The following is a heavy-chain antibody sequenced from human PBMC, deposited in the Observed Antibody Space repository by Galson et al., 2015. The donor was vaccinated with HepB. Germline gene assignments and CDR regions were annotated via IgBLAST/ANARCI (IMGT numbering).Heavy chain of an antibody. V-gene: IGHV4-61*01. CDR1: GASISGGSYY. D-gene: IGHD6-25*01. CDR2: IYYPGNT. Sequence: ETLSLTCTVSGASISGGSYYWSWIRQSPGRGLEWLGYIYYPGNTDYNPSLKSRVTISEDTSKKQFFLNLRSVTAADTAVYYCARGSGKSDTFDIWGQGTMVTVSS. CDR3: ARGSGKSDTFDI. J-gene: IGHJ3*02.